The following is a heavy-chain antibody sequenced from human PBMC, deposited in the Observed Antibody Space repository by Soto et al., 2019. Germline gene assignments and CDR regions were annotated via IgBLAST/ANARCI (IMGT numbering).Heavy chain of an antibody. J-gene: IGHJ4*02. D-gene: IGHD3-3*01. V-gene: IGHV4-59*01. CDR2: IYYSGST. CDR3: ARAANDFWSGYQWFDY. CDR1: GGSISSYY. Sequence: NPSETLSLTCTVSGGSISSYYWSWIRQPPGKGLEWIGYIYYSGSTNYNPSLKSRVTISVDTSKNQFSLKLSSVTAADTAVYYCARAANDFWSGYQWFDYWGQGTLVTVSS.